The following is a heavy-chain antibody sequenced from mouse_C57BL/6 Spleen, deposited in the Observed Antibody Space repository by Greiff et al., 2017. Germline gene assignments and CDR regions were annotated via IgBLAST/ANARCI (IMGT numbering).Heavy chain of an antibody. V-gene: IGHV1-69*01. CDR2: IDPSDSYT. Sequence: QVQLQQPGAELVMPGASVKLSCKASGYTFTSYWMHWVKQRPGQGLEWIGEIDPSDSYTNYNQKFKGKSTLTVDKSSSTAYMQLSSLTSEDSAVYYCAREITTPNWYFDVWGTGTTVTVSS. CDR3: AREITTPNWYFDV. D-gene: IGHD2-4*01. J-gene: IGHJ1*03. CDR1: GYTFTSYW.